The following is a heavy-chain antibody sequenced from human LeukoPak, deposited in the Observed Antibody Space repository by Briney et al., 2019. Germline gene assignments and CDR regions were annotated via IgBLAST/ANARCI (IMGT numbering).Heavy chain of an antibody. Sequence: SETLSLTCAVYGGSFSGYYWSWIRQPPGKGLEWIGEINHSGSTNYNPSLKSRVTISVDTSKNQFSLKLSSVTAADTAVYYCARGWRGWLRPWTSEIDYWGQGTLVTVSS. J-gene: IGHJ4*02. V-gene: IGHV4-34*01. CDR2: INHSGST. D-gene: IGHD5-12*01. CDR1: GGSFSGYY. CDR3: ARGWRGWLRPWTSEIDY.